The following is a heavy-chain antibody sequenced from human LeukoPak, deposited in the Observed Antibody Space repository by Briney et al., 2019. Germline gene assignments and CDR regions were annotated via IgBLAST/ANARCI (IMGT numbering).Heavy chain of an antibody. J-gene: IGHJ1*01. CDR2: ISGSGGST. CDR1: GFTFSSYA. Sequence: PGGSLRLPCAASGFTFSSYAMSWVRQAPGKGLEWVSAISGSGGSTYYADSVKGRFTISRDNSKNTLYLQMNSLRAEDTAVYYCAKLRGDYVFEDFQHWGQGTLVTVSS. V-gene: IGHV3-23*01. D-gene: IGHD4-17*01. CDR3: AKLRGDYVFEDFQH.